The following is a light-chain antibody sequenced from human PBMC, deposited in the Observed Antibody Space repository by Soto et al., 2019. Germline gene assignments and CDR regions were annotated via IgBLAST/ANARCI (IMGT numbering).Light chain of an antibody. Sequence: QSVLTQPPSVSGAPRQRVTISCSGSSSNIGNNAVNWYQHFPGEAPRLLIYYNGLLSTGVSDRFSGSKSGTSASLAISGLRPDDEADYYCAVWDDNLNGPLFGGGTKLTVL. CDR2: YNG. CDR3: AVWDDNLNGPL. J-gene: IGLJ3*02. V-gene: IGLV1-36*01. CDR1: SSNIGNNA.